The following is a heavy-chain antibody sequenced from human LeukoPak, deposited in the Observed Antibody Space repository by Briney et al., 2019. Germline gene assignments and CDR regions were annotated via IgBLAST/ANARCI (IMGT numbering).Heavy chain of an antibody. CDR2: INPNSGGT. Sequence: ASVKVSCKASGYTFTGYFMHWVRQAPGQGLEWMGWINPNSGGTNYAQKFQGRVTMTRDTSISTAYMELSRLRSDDTAVYYCARAAGYSSSWRSRNWFDPWGQGTLVTVSS. J-gene: IGHJ5*02. V-gene: IGHV1-2*02. D-gene: IGHD6-13*01. CDR3: ARAAGYSSSWRSRNWFDP. CDR1: GYTFTGYF.